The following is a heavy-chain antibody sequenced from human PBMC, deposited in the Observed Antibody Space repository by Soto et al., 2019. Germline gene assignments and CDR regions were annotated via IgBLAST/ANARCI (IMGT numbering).Heavy chain of an antibody. CDR1: GFNFSSYA. Sequence: EVHLLESGGRLIQPGGSLRLSCAASGFNFSSYAMSWIRQAPGKGPEWVAGITTSGDRSGYADSVKGRFTVSRDNSQNTMYLQLNSLRGDDTAIYYCARGLEAGYYFGYWGQGTLVTVSS. J-gene: IGHJ4*02. V-gene: IGHV3-23*01. D-gene: IGHD3-22*01. CDR3: ARGLEAGYYFGY. CDR2: ITTSGDRS.